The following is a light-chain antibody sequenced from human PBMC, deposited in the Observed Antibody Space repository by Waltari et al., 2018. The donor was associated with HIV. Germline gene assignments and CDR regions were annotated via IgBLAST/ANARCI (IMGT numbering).Light chain of an antibody. J-gene: IGKJ1*01. CDR2: GAS. V-gene: IGKV3-15*01. Sequence: EIVMTQSPATLSVSRGERATLSCRASQSVSSNLAWFQQKPGQAPRLLIYGASTRATGIPARFSGSGSGTDFTLTISSLQSEDFAVYYCQQYDKWWTFGQGTKVEIK. CDR1: QSVSSN. CDR3: QQYDKWWT.